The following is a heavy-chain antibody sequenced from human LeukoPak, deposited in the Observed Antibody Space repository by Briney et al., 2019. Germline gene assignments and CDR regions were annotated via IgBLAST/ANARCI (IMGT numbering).Heavy chain of an antibody. CDR2: VSGGGSTT. V-gene: IGHV3-23*01. J-gene: IGHJ4*02. Sequence: GGSLRLSCAATGFTFSNYAMSWVRQAPGKGLEWVSAVSGGGSTTYSADSVKGRFTISRDNAKNSLYLQMNSLRAEDTAVYYCARFIGSYYFDYWGQGTLVTVSS. D-gene: IGHD1-26*01. CDR3: ARFIGSYYFDY. CDR1: GFTFSNYA.